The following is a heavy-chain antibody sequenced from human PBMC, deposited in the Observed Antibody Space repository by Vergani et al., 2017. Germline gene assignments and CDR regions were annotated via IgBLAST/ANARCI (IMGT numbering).Heavy chain of an antibody. D-gene: IGHD3-16*01. CDR2: IYNSGNG. CDR3: ASGKYYSDSTSHFRGRYFDV. Sequence: QMQLQESGPGLVKASETLSLTCTVSGDSIISRSYYWGWIRQPPGKGLEWIGSIYNSGNGESSSSLKSRVTISADTPKNQFSLRLTSVTAADTAVYYCASGKYYSDSTSHFRGRYFDVWGRGTLVTVPS. V-gene: IGHV4-39*01. CDR1: GDSIISRSYY. J-gene: IGHJ2*01.